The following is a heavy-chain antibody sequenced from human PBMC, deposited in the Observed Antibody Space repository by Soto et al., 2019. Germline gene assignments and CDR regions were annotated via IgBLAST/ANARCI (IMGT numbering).Heavy chain of an antibody. J-gene: IGHJ4*02. D-gene: IGHD3-22*01. CDR3: ARGGSGYTWFNEF. CDR1: GGLFRSYP. V-gene: IGHV1-69*01. Sequence: QEQLVQSGAEVKKPGSSVKVSCKASGGLFRSYPISWVRQVPGQGLEWMGGIIPVFQTAYYTQRFQGRVTITADESTNTDYMELSSLRSEDTAIYYCARGGSGYTWFNEFWGQGTLVTVSS. CDR2: IIPVFQTA.